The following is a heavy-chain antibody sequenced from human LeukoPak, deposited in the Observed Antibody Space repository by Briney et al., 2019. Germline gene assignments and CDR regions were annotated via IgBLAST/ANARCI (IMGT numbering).Heavy chain of an antibody. CDR1: GFTFSSYS. J-gene: IGHJ1*01. D-gene: IGHD6-13*01. V-gene: IGHV3-21*01. CDR3: ARDWPTIAAAGTIPEYFQH. CDR2: ISSSSSYI. Sequence: GGSLSLSCAASGFTFSSYSMNWVRQAPGKGLEWVSSISSSSSYIYYADSVKGRFTISRDNAKNSLYLQMNSLRAEDTAVYYCARDWPTIAAAGTIPEYFQHWGQGTMVTVSS.